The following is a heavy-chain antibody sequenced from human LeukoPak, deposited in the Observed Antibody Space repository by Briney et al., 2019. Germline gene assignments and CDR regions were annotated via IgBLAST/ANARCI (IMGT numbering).Heavy chain of an antibody. CDR3: ARLNFRGGEALHFDS. CDR1: GGSFSGYY. CDR2: INHSGST. J-gene: IGHJ4*02. V-gene: IGHV4-34*01. D-gene: IGHD3-16*01. Sequence: PSETLSLTCAVYGGSFSGYYWSWIRQPPGKGLEWIGEINHSGSTNYNPSLKSRVTISVDTSKIQFSLRLYSVTAADTALYFCARLNFRGGEALHFDSWGQGTLVTVSS.